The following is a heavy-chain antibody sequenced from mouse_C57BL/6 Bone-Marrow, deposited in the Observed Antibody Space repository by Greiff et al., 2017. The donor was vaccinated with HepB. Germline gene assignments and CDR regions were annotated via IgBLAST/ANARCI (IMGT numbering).Heavy chain of an antibody. Sequence: QVQLQQPGAELVKPGASVKMSCKASGYTFTSYWITWVKQRPGQGLEWIGDIYPGSGSTNYNEKFKSKATLTVDTSSSTAYMQLSSLTSEDSAVYYCAREGYYGPDYYAMDYWGQGTSVTVSS. CDR2: IYPGSGST. CDR3: AREGYYGPDYYAMDY. V-gene: IGHV1-55*01. D-gene: IGHD1-1*01. J-gene: IGHJ4*01. CDR1: GYTFTSYW.